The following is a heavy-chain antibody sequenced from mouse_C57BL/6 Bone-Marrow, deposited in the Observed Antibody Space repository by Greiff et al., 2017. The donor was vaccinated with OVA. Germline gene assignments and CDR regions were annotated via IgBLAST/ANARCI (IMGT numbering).Heavy chain of an antibody. D-gene: IGHD2-1*01. J-gene: IGHJ1*03. CDR3: ARSLYYGNYVWYFDV. Sequence: EVQLQQSGAELVKPGASVKLSCTASGFNIKDYYMHWVKQRTEQGLEWIGRIDPEDGVTKYAPKFQGKATITADTSSNTAYLQLSSLTSEDTAVYYCARSLYYGNYVWYFDVWGTGTTVTVSS. CDR2: IDPEDGVT. V-gene: IGHV14-2*01. CDR1: GFNIKDYY.